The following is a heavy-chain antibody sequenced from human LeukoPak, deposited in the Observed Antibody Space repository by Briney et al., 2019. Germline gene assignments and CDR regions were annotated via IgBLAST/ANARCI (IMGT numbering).Heavy chain of an antibody. J-gene: IGHJ4*02. CDR1: GFTFSSYW. Sequence: PGGSLRLSCAASGFTFSSYWMHWVRQAPGKGLVWVSRINSEGSSTSYADSVRGRFSISRDNAKNTLYLQMNSVRAEDTAVYYCARGLSGYASSLGYWGQGTLVTVSA. CDR2: INSEGSST. D-gene: IGHD6-6*01. CDR3: ARGLSGYASSLGY. V-gene: IGHV3-74*01.